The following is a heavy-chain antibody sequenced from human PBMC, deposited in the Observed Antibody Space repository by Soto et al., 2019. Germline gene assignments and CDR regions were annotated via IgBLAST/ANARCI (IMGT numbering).Heavy chain of an antibody. V-gene: IGHV3-7*03. D-gene: IGHD3-3*01. CDR3: ARDVGPITIFGEALSGYFDF. CDR2: IKQDGSER. CDR1: GFSFGTYW. J-gene: IGHJ4*02. Sequence: PVGSLRLSCAVSGFSFGTYWMSWVRRAPGKGLEWLASIKQDGSERYYLDSVKGRFTISRDNAKDSLSLQMNSLRGEDTAFYYCARDVGPITIFGEALSGYFDFWGQGTLVTVSS.